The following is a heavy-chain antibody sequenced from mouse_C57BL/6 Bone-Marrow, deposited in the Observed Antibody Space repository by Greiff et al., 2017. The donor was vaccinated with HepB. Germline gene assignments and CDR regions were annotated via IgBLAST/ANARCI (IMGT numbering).Heavy chain of an antibody. V-gene: IGHV2-5*01. CDR2: IWIGGST. J-gene: IGHJ4*01. Sequence: QVQLQQSGPGLVQPSQSLSITCTVSGFSLTSYGVHWVRQSPGKGLEWLGVIWIGGSTDYNAAFMSRLSITKDNSKSQVFFKMNSLQADDTAIYYCAKNGPYYYGSSYGDYAMDYWGQGTSVTVSS. CDR1: GFSLTSYG. D-gene: IGHD1-1*01. CDR3: AKNGPYYYGSSYGDYAMDY.